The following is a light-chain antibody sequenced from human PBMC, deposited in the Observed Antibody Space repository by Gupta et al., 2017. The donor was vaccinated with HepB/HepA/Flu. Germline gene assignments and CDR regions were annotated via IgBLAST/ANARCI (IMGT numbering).Light chain of an antibody. CDR3: QQRSNWLSIT. CDR2: DAS. J-gene: IGKJ5*01. CDR1: QSVSSY. Sequence: EIVLTQSPATLSLSPGERATLSCRASQSVSSYLAWYQQKPGQAPRLLIYDASNRDTGIPARFSGSGYGTDFTLTISSREPEDFAVYYCQQRSNWLSITFGQGTRLEIK. V-gene: IGKV3-11*01.